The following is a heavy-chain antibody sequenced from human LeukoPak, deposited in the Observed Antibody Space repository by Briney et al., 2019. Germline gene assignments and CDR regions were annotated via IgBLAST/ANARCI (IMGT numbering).Heavy chain of an antibody. V-gene: IGHV3-30*02. Sequence: GGSLRLSCETSGFNFSTNGMHWVRQAPGKGLEWVSFIRFDGTKTFYGDSVRGRFTISRDNPKNTLYLQLSSLRSDDTAVYYCARDFDDVNGNYYYIPDYWGQGTLVTVSS. D-gene: IGHD3-10*01. CDR2: IRFDGTKT. J-gene: IGHJ4*02. CDR3: ARDFDDVNGNYYYIPDY. CDR1: GFNFSTNG.